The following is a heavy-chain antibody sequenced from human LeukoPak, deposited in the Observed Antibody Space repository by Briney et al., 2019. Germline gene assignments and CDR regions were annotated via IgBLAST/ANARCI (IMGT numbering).Heavy chain of an antibody. CDR1: GFTFTNYW. V-gene: IGHV3-7*01. CDR3: AREVVTAILVQSYYFDY. CDR2: IYLDGSRA. Sequence: GGSLRLSCAVSGFTFTNYWMSWARQSPGKGLEWVANIYLDGSRAYYVDSVKGRFTISRDNAKNSLYLQMNSLRAEDTAVYYCAREVVTAILVQSYYFDYWGQGTLVTVSS. D-gene: IGHD2-21*02. J-gene: IGHJ4*02.